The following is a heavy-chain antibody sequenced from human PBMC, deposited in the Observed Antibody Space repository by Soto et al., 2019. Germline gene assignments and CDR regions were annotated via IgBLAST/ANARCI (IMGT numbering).Heavy chain of an antibody. Sequence: PGGSLRLSCAASGFTFRIYDMTWVRQAPGKGLEWVSTIDNGGTTFYADSVKGRFTISRDNSKNTLYLQMQSLRPDDTALYYCVKAGTTAGTGTTPRSFDVWGRGTMVTVSS. CDR3: VKAGTTAGTGTTPRSFDV. D-gene: IGHD1-1*01. CDR2: IDNGGTT. J-gene: IGHJ3*01. CDR1: GFTFRIYD. V-gene: IGHV3-23*01.